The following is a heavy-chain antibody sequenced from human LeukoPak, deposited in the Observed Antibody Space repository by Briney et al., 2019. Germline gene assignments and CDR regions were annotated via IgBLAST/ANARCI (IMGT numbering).Heavy chain of an antibody. V-gene: IGHV4-39*01. Sequence: SETLSLTCTVSGGSISSSFYYWGWIRQPPGKGLEWIGSIYYSGSTYYNPSLKSRVTISVDTSKNQFSLKLTSVTAADTAVYYCARLVLLWFGDQAYWFDPWGQGTLVTVSS. J-gene: IGHJ5*02. CDR2: IYYSGST. CDR1: GGSISSSFYY. D-gene: IGHD3-10*01. CDR3: ARLVLLWFGDQAYWFDP.